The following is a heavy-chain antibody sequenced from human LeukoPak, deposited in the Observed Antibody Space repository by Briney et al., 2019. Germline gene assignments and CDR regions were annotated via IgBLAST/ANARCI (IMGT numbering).Heavy chain of an antibody. V-gene: IGHV4-39*01. CDR3: ARRGSSWYGIDY. D-gene: IGHD6-13*01. CDR1: GGSISSSSYY. CDR2: IYYSGST. Sequence: SETLSLTCTVSGGSISSSSYYWGWIPQPPGKGLEWIGSIYYSGSTYYNPSLKSRVTISVDTSKNQFSLKLSSVTAADTAVYYCARRGSSWYGIDYWGQGTLVTVSS. J-gene: IGHJ4*02.